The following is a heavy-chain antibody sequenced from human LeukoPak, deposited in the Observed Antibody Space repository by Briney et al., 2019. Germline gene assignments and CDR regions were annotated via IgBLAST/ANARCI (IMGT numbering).Heavy chain of an antibody. D-gene: IGHD6-19*01. V-gene: IGHV3-30*04. CDR1: GFTFSSYA. Sequence: GGSLRLSCAASGFTFSSYAMHWVRQAPGKGLEWLAVISYDGSNKNYADSVKGRFTISRDNAKNTLYLQMNSLRAEDTAVYYCARDKIAVAGSDYWGQGTLVTVSS. CDR2: ISYDGSNK. CDR3: ARDKIAVAGSDY. J-gene: IGHJ4*02.